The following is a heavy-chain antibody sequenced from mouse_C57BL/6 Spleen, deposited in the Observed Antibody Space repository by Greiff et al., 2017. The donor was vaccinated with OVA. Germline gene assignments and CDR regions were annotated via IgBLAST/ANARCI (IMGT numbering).Heavy chain of an antibody. CDR1: GFNIKHTY. CDR3: ARGVRGYDEEFAY. V-gene: IGHV14-3*01. Sequence: VQLKQSVAELVRPGASVKLSCTASGFNIKHTYMHWVKQRPEQGLEWIGRIDPANGNTKYAPKFQGKATITADTSSNTAYLQLSSLTSEDTAIYYCARGVRGYDEEFAYWGQGTLVTVSA. J-gene: IGHJ3*01. CDR2: IDPANGNT. D-gene: IGHD2-2*01.